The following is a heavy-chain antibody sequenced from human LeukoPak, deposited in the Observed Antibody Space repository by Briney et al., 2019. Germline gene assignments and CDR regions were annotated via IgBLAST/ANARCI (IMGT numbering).Heavy chain of an antibody. Sequence: SGTLSLTCAASGGSILSTNWWSWVRQPPGMGLEWIGEVHLSGASNYNPSLKSRVNMSIDKSRNQLSLELTSVTAADTAMYYCARESGAFSPFGFWGQGALVTVSS. CDR1: GGSILSTNW. CDR2: VHLSGAS. CDR3: ARESGAFSPFGF. D-gene: IGHD1-26*01. V-gene: IGHV4-4*02. J-gene: IGHJ1*01.